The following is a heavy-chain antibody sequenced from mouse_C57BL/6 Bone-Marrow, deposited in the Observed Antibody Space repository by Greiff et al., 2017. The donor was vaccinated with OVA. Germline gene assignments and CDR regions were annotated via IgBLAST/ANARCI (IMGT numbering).Heavy chain of an antibody. V-gene: IGHV1-78*01. CDR2: IYPRDGST. CDR3: ARRVANYDYDGAWFAY. J-gene: IGHJ3*01. Sequence: VQGVESAAELVKPGASVKISCKVSGYTFTDHTIHWMKQRPEQGLEWIGYIYPRDGSTKYNEKFKGKATLTADKSSSTAYMQLNSLTSEDSAVYFCARRVANYDYDGAWFAYWGQGTLVTVSA. CDR1: GYTFTDHT. D-gene: IGHD2-4*01.